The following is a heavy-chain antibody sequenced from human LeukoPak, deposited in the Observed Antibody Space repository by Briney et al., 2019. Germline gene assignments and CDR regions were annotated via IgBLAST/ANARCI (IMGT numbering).Heavy chain of an antibody. J-gene: IGHJ4*02. Sequence: GGSLRLSCAASGFTFSNHWMHWGRQAPGKGLGWVSRVNSDGSSTNYADSVKGRFTTSRDNAKNTLYLQRSGLRAEDTAVYYCYRGGYYSLGDYWGQGTLVTVSS. CDR1: GFTFSNHW. CDR2: VNSDGSST. CDR3: YRGGYYSLGDY. D-gene: IGHD4-11*01. V-gene: IGHV3-74*01.